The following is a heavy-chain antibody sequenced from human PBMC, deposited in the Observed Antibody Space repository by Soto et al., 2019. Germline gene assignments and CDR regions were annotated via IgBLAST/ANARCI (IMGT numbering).Heavy chain of an antibody. J-gene: IGHJ4*02. CDR3: TRMRTIFGFDY. CDR1: GFTFSGSA. Sequence: GGSLRLSCAASGFTFSGSAMHWVRQASGKGLEWVARIRSKANSYAEAYAAWVKGRFTISRDDSKNTAYLQMNSLKTEDTAVYYCTRMRTIFGFDYWGQGTLVTVSS. D-gene: IGHD3-9*01. CDR2: IRSKANSYAE. V-gene: IGHV3-73*01.